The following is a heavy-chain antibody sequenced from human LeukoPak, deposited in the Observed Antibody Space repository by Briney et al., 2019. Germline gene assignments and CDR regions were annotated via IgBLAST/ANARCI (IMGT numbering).Heavy chain of an antibody. V-gene: IGHV1-18*01. CDR3: ARDYYDSSGRFDY. Sequence: ASVKVSCKASGYTFTSYGISWVRQAPGQGLEWMGWISANNGNTNYAQKLQGRVTITADESTSTAYMELSSLRSEDTAVYYCARDYYDSSGRFDYWGQGTLVTVSS. J-gene: IGHJ4*02. CDR2: ISANNGNT. CDR1: GYTFTSYG. D-gene: IGHD3-22*01.